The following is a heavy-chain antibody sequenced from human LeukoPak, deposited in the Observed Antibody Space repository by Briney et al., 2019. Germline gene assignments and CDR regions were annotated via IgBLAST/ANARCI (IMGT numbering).Heavy chain of an antibody. D-gene: IGHD1-14*01. V-gene: IGHV3-48*03. CDR2: IAGSDSTI. Sequence: PGGSLRLSCAASGFDFSAYEMNWVRQAPGKGLEWVSYIAGSDSTIYYADSVKGRFTISRDNAKNSLYLQMNSRRAEDTALYYCTTLGYHLDSWGQGTLVTVSS. J-gene: IGHJ4*02. CDR3: TTLGYHLDS. CDR1: GFDFSAYE.